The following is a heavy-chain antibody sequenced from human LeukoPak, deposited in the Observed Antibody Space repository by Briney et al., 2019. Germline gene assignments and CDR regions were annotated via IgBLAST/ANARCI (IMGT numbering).Heavy chain of an antibody. CDR1: GFTFNTYS. CDR3: AREQYTSGESLDY. CDR2: ISTSSSTM. V-gene: IGHV3-48*01. D-gene: IGHD3-10*01. J-gene: IGHJ4*02. Sequence: GGSLRLSCAASGFTFNTYSMNWVRQAPGKGLEWVSYISTSSSTMYYADSVKGRFTISRDNAKNSLYLQMNSLRAEDTAVYYCAREQYTSGESLDYWGQGKLVTVSS.